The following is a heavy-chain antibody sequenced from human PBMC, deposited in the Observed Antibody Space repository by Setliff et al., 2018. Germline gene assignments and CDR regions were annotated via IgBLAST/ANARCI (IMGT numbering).Heavy chain of an antibody. J-gene: IGHJ4*02. CDR3: FGAGTCSH. V-gene: IGHV3-21*01. D-gene: IGHD3-10*01. Sequence: PGGSLRLSCAASTFPFSNYGVTWVRQAPGKGPQWVASISASGNTIYYIDSVKGRFTISRDNTKASLYLQMNNLRTEDTAVYYCFGAGTCSHWGQGTLVTVSS. CDR1: TFPFSNYG. CDR2: ISASGNTI.